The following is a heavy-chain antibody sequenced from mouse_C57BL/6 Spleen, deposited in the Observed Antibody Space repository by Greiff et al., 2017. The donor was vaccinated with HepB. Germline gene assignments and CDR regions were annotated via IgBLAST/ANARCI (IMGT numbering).Heavy chain of an antibody. Sequence: QVQLQQPGAELVMPGASVKLSCKASGYTFTSYWMHWVKQRPGQGLEWIGEIDPSDSYTNYNQKFKGKSTLTVDKSSSTAYMQLSSLTSEDSAVYYCARGYQISDKNFDYWGQGTTLTVSS. V-gene: IGHV1-69*01. D-gene: IGHD2-14*01. J-gene: IGHJ2*01. CDR3: ARGYQISDKNFDY. CDR2: IDPSDSYT. CDR1: GYTFTSYW.